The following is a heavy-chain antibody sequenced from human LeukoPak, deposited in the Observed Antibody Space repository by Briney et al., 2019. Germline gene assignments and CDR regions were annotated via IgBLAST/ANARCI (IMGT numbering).Heavy chain of an antibody. CDR3: ARAAYSRVYYYYYMDV. D-gene: IGHD4-11*01. CDR2: IYTSGST. J-gene: IGHJ6*03. Sequence: SETLSLTCTVSGGSISSYYWSWIRQPAGKGLEWIGRIYTSGSTNYNPSLKSRVTMSVDTSKNQFSLKLSSVTAADTVVYYCARAAYSRVYYYYYMDVWGKGTTVTVSS. CDR1: GGSISSYY. V-gene: IGHV4-4*07.